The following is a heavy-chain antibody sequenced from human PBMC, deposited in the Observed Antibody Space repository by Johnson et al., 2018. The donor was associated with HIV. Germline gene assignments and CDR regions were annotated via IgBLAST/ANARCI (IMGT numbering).Heavy chain of an antibody. J-gene: IGHJ3*02. V-gene: IGHV3-13*01. Sequence: VQLVESGGGLIQPGGSLRLSCAASGFTFSNYDMYLVRQATGKGLEWVSGIGTAGDTHYADSLKGRFTISREDAKNSLFLQMNSLRAGDTAVYYCARGGSESTMFGVDSKMGAFDSWGQGTLVTLSS. CDR3: ARGGSESTMFGVDSKMGAFDS. CDR1: GFTFSNYD. CDR2: IGTAGDT. D-gene: IGHD3-3*01.